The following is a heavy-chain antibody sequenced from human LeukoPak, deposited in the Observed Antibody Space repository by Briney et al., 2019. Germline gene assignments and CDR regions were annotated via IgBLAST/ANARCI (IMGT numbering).Heavy chain of an antibody. D-gene: IGHD3-22*01. V-gene: IGHV3-23*01. Sequence: PGGSLRLSCAASGFTFSSYAMSWVRQAPGKGLEWVSAISGSGGSTYYADSVKGRFTISRDNSKNTLYLQMNSLRAEGTAVYYCAKAEYYYDSSGYGDWGQGTLVTVSS. CDR3: AKAEYYYDSSGYGD. CDR1: GFTFSSYA. CDR2: ISGSGGST. J-gene: IGHJ4*02.